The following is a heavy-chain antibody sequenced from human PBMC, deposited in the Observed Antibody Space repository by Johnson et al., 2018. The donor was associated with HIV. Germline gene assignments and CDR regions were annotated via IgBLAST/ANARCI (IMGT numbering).Heavy chain of an antibody. CDR2: ISWNSGST. D-gene: IGHD5-18*01. CDR1: GFTFDDYA. Sequence: VQLVESGGGLVQPGRSLRLSCAASGFTFDDYAMHWVRQAPGKGLEWVSGISWNSGSTYYADSVKGRFTISRDNSKNTLYLQMNSLRAEDTAVYYCATRAFTTMAEDDAFDIWGQGTMVTVSS. J-gene: IGHJ3*02. V-gene: IGHV3-9*01. CDR3: ATRAFTTMAEDDAFDI.